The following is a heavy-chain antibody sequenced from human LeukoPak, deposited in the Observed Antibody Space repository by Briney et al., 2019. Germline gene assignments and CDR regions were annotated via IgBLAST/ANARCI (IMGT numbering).Heavy chain of an antibody. Sequence: PGGSLRLSCAASGFTFSSYGMHWVRQAPGKGLEWVANIKVDGSEKYYVDSVKGRFTISRDNAKNSLYLQMNSLRAEDTAVYYCARRRGDSSSWSYFDYWGQGTLVTVSS. CDR1: GFTFSSYG. CDR3: ARRRGDSSSWSYFDY. J-gene: IGHJ4*02. V-gene: IGHV3-7*01. D-gene: IGHD6-13*01. CDR2: IKVDGSEK.